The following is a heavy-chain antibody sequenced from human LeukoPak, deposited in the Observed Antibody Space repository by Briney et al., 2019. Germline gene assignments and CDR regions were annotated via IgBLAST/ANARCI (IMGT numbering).Heavy chain of an antibody. CDR2: ISAYNGNT. CDR1: GYTFTTYG. D-gene: IGHD6-19*01. Sequence: ASVKVSCKTSGYTFTTYGISWGRQATGEGLQWMGWISAYNGNTNYAQNLQGRVTMTTDTSTSTADMELRSLRSDATAVSFCARFDQWPGETWFDPCGQGHVVLVSS. J-gene: IGHJ5*02. V-gene: IGHV1-18*01. CDR3: ARFDQWPGETWFDP.